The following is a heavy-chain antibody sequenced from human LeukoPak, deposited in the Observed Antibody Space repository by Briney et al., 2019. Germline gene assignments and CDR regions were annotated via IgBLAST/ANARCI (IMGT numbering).Heavy chain of an antibody. CDR1: GYSFTSYW. V-gene: IGHV5-51*01. Sequence: GESLKISCKGSGYSFTSYWIGWVRQMPGKGLEWMGIIYPGDSDTRYSPSFQGQVTISADKSISTAYLQWSSLKASDTAMYYCARPRGGDSSSSTSDPDWFDPWGQGTLVTVSS. CDR2: IYPGDSDT. D-gene: IGHD6-6*01. J-gene: IGHJ5*02. CDR3: ARPRGGDSSSSTSDPDWFDP.